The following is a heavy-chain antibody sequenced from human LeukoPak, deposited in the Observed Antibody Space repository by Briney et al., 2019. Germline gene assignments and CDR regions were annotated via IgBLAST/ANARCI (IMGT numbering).Heavy chain of an antibody. Sequence: SQTLSLTCTVSGGSISSGGYYWSWIRQPPGRGLEWIGYIYHSGSTYYNPSLKSRVTISVDRSKNQFSLKLSSVTAADTAVYYCARAKGSGSYHLDVWGKGTTVTVSS. CDR2: IYHSGST. CDR3: ARAKGSGSYHLDV. V-gene: IGHV4-30-2*01. D-gene: IGHD3-10*01. CDR1: GGSISSGGYY. J-gene: IGHJ6*04.